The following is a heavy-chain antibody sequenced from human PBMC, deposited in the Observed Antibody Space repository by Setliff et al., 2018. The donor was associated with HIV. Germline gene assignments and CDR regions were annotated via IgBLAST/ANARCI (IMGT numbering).Heavy chain of an antibody. CDR3: ARDKPRGGWFGELLYPTTSHFDY. CDR2: ISSSGSTI. J-gene: IGHJ4*02. CDR1: GFTFSDYY. D-gene: IGHD3-10*01. Sequence: PGGSLRLSCAASGFTFSDYYMSWIRQAPGKGLEWVSYISSSGSTIYYADSVKGRFTISRDNAKNSLYLQMNSLRAEDTAVYYCARDKPRGGWFGELLYPTTSHFDYWGQGTLVTVSS. V-gene: IGHV3-11*01.